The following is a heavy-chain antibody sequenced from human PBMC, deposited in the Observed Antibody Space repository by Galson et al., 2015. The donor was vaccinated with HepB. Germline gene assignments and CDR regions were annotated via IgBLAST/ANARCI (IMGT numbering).Heavy chain of an antibody. CDR2: INAGNGNT. CDR3: ARDEAFYFYAMDV. V-gene: IGHV1-3*01. Sequence: SVKVSCKASGYTFTSCAMHWVRQAPGQRLEWMGWINAGNGNTKYSQKFQGRVTITRDTSASTAYMELRSLRSEDTAVYYCARDEAFYFYAMDVWGQGTTVTVSS. CDR1: GYTFTSCA. J-gene: IGHJ6*02.